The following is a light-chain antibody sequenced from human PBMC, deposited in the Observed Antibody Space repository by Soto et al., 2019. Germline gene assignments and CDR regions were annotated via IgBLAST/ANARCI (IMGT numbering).Light chain of an antibody. CDR3: SSYTSSDTVL. CDR1: RSDFGGYNY. V-gene: IGLV2-14*01. J-gene: IGLJ3*02. Sequence: QLVLTQPASVSGSPGQSITIPCTGTRSDFGGYNYVSWYQHHPGKAPKLMIYEVNSRPSGVSDRFSGSKSGNTASLTISGLQAEDEADYYCSSYTSSDTVLFGGGTKLTVL. CDR2: EVN.